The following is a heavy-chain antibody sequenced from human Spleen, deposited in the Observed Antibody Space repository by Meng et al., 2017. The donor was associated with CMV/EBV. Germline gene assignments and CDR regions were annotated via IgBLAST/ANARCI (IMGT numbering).Heavy chain of an antibody. J-gene: IGHJ6*02. CDR2: ISNDNTYI. CDR1: GFAFHTYT. V-gene: IGHV3-21*06. CDR3: VREGLSV. Sequence: GGSLRLSCAASGFAFHTYTMNWVRQAPGKGLEWVSSISNDNTYIYYGDSVRGRFVISRDNGGNTLYLQMYSLGAEDTAVYYCVREGLSVWGQGTTATVSS. D-gene: IGHD3-3*01.